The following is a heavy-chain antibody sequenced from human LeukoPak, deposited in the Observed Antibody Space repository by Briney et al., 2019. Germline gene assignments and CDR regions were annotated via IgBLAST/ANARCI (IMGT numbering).Heavy chain of an antibody. V-gene: IGHV1-2*04. CDR3: ARAAGYDMSYFDY. Sequence: GASVKVSCKASGYTFTGYYMHWVRQAPGQGLEWMGWINPNSGGTNYAQKFQGWVTMTTDTSTSTAYMELRSLRSDDTAVYYCARAAGYDMSYFDYWGQGTLVTVSS. CDR2: INPNSGGT. CDR1: GYTFTGYY. D-gene: IGHD3-9*01. J-gene: IGHJ4*02.